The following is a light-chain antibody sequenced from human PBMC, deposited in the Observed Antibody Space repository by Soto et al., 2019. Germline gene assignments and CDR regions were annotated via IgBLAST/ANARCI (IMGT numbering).Light chain of an antibody. J-gene: IGKJ3*01. CDR1: ESVSSSF. CDR3: QQYDSSSFT. Sequence: EIVLTQSPGTLSLSPGERATLSCRASESVSSSFLAWYQQRPGQAPRLLMYGASSRATGISDRFSGSGSGTDFTLTISRLEPEDFAVYYCQQYDSSSFTCGPGTKVDIK. CDR2: GAS. V-gene: IGKV3-20*01.